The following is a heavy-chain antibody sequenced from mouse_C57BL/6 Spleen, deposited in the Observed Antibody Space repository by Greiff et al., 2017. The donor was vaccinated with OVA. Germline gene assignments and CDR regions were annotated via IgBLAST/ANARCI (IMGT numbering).Heavy chain of an antibody. V-gene: IGHV1-55*01. J-gene: IGHJ2*01. Sequence: QVQLKESGAELVKPGASVKMSCKASGYTFTSYWITWVKQRPGQGLEWIGDIYPGSGSTNYNEKFKSKATLTVDTSSSTAYMQLSSLTSEDSAVYYCARDSNYVFDYWGKGTTLTVSS. CDR3: ARDSNYVFDY. CDR1: GYTFTSYW. D-gene: IGHD2-5*01. CDR2: IYPGSGST.